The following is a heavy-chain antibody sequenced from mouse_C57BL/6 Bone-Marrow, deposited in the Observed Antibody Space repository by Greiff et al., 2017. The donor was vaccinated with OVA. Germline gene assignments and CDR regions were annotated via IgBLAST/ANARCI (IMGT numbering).Heavy chain of an antibody. CDR3: ARLLLRRGYFDY. V-gene: IGHV1-64*01. CDR2: IHPNSGST. D-gene: IGHD1-1*01. J-gene: IGHJ2*01. Sequence: VQLQQPGAELVKPGASVKLSCKASGYTFTSYWMHWVKQRPGQDLEWIGMIHPNSGSTNYNEKFKSKATLTVDKSSSTAYMQLSSLTSEDSAVYYCARLLLRRGYFDYWGQGTTLTVSS. CDR1: GYTFTSYW.